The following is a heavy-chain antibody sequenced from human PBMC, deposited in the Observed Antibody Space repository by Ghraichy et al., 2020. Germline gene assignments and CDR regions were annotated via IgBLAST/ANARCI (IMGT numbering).Heavy chain of an antibody. CDR2: IWYDGSNK. D-gene: IGHD1-1*01. Sequence: GGSLRLSCAASGITFSDYGMHWVRQAPGKGLEWVAVIWYDGSNKNYADSVKGRFTISKDNSKSTLYLQMNSLRAEDTALYYCATALSGDDFEYWGLGTLVTVSS. V-gene: IGHV3-33*01. J-gene: IGHJ4*02. CDR3: ATALSGDDFEY. CDR1: GITFSDYG.